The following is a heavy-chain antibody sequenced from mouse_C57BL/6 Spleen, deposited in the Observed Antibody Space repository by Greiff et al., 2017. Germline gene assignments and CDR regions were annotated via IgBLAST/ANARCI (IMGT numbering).Heavy chain of an antibody. J-gene: IGHJ4*01. CDR3: TRSGGYDVDYAMDY. Sequence: QVQLQQSGAELVRPGASVTLSCKAPGYTFTDYEMHWVKQTPVHGLEWIGAIDPETGGTAYNQKFKGKAILTADKSSSTAYMELRSLTSEDSAVYYCTRSGGYDVDYAMDYWGQGTSVTVSS. D-gene: IGHD2-2*01. V-gene: IGHV1-15*01. CDR1: GYTFTDYE. CDR2: IDPETGGT.